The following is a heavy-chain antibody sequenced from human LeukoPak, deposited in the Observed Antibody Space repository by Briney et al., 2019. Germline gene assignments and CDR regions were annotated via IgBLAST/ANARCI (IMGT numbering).Heavy chain of an antibody. Sequence: SETLSLTCAVYGGSFSGYYWSWIRQPPGKGLEWIGEINHSGSTNYNPSLKSRVTISVDTSKNQFSLKLSSVTAADTAVYYCARGGLNSSSWTEDYWGQGTLVTVSS. CDR2: INHSGST. CDR1: GGSFSGYY. CDR3: ARGGLNSSSWTEDY. J-gene: IGHJ4*02. V-gene: IGHV4-34*01. D-gene: IGHD6-13*01.